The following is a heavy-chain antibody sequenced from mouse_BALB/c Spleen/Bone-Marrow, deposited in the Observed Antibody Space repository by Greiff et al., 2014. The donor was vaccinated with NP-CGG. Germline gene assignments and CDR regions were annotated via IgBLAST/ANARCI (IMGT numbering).Heavy chain of an antibody. Sequence: VQLQQSGAELAKPGASVKLSCTASGFNIKDTYIHWVKQRPEQGLEWIGRIDPANDNTKYDPKFQGKATITADTSSSTAYLQLSSLTSEDTAVYYCASYVYGYYFDYWGQGTTLTVSS. V-gene: IGHV14-3*02. D-gene: IGHD2-2*01. CDR3: ASYVYGYYFDY. J-gene: IGHJ2*01. CDR2: IDPANDNT. CDR1: GFNIKDTY.